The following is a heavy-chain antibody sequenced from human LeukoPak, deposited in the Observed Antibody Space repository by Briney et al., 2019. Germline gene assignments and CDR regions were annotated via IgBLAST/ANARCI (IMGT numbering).Heavy chain of an antibody. CDR2: INHSGST. V-gene: IGHV4-34*01. D-gene: IGHD6-13*01. CDR1: GGSLSGYY. Sequence: SETLSLTCAVYGGSLSGYYWSWIRQPPGKGLEWIGEINHSGSTNYNPSLKSRVTISVDTSKNQFSLKLSSVTAADTAVYYCARAQQLVRYYYGMDVWGKGTTVTVSS. J-gene: IGHJ6*04. CDR3: ARAQQLVRYYYGMDV.